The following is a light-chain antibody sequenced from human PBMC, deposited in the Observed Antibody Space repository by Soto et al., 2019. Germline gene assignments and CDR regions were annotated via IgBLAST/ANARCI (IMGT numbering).Light chain of an antibody. CDR3: QQYYSAPIT. CDR2: WTS. Sequence: DIVMTQSPDSLAVSLGERATINCESSQSVLYRSNNKNYLAWYQQKPGQPPKLLVYWTSTRESGVPGRFSGNGSGTDFTLTIDSLQAEDVAVYYCQQYYSAPITFGQGTRLEMK. J-gene: IGKJ5*01. CDR1: QSVLYRSNNKNY. V-gene: IGKV4-1*01.